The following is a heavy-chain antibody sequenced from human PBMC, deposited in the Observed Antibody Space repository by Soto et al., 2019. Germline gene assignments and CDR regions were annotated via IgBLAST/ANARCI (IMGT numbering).Heavy chain of an antibody. CDR1: GYTFTGYA. V-gene: IGHV1-3*01. CDR3: GKAVAVAGDFDY. Sequence: GASVKVSCKASGYTFTGYAMHWVRQAPGQRLEWMGWINAGNGNTKYSQKFQGRVTITRDTSASTAYMELSSLRSEDTAVYYCGKAVAVAGDFDYGAQGIRVTV. J-gene: IGHJ4*02. D-gene: IGHD6-19*01. CDR2: INAGNGNT.